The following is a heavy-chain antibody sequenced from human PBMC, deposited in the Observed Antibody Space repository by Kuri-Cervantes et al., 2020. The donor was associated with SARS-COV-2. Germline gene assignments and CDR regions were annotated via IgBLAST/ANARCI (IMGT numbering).Heavy chain of an antibody. CDR3: ARDWLRGGFDY. Sequence: GESLKISCAASGFTFSSHAMIWVRQAPGKGLEWVANIKQDGSEKYYVDTVKGRFTISRDNAKDSLYLQMNSLRAEDTAVYYCARDWLRGGFDYWGQGTLVTVSS. CDR2: IKQDGSEK. CDR1: GFTFSSHA. V-gene: IGHV3-7*05. J-gene: IGHJ4*02. D-gene: IGHD3-9*01.